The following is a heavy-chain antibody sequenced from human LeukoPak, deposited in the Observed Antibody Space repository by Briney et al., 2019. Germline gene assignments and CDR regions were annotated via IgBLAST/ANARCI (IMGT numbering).Heavy chain of an antibody. V-gene: IGHV3-7*01. CDR1: GFTINNYW. CDR3: ARENTAVPGGDC. Sequence: PGGSLRLSCAASGFTINNYWMSWVRQAPGKGLEWVANIKQDGSGKYYVDSVKGRFTISRDNAKNSVYLQMNSLRAEDTAIYYCARENTAVPGGDCWGQGTLVTVSS. D-gene: IGHD5-18*01. CDR2: IKQDGSGK. J-gene: IGHJ4*02.